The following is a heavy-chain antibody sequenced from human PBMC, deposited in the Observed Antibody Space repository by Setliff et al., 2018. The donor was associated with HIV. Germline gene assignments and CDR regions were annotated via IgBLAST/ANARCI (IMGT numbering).Heavy chain of an antibody. J-gene: IGHJ4*02. Sequence: SETLSLTCTVSGDSVSSRSYYWSWIRQPPGKGLEWIGYIYYSGSTNYNPSLKSRVTISVDTSKNQFSLKLSSVTAADTAVYYCARDRGGSYDYWGQGTLVTVSS. V-gene: IGHV4-61*01. D-gene: IGHD1-26*01. CDR3: ARDRGGSYDY. CDR1: GDSVSSRSYY. CDR2: IYYSGST.